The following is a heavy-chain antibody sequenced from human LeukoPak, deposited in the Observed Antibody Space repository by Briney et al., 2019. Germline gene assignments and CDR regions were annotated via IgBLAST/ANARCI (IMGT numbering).Heavy chain of an antibody. V-gene: IGHV4-4*09. CDR2: IYSSGNT. CDR3: ARTGEYSRSGPSWAFDI. J-gene: IGHJ3*02. D-gene: IGHD3-10*01. Sequence: ASETLSLTCSLSGGSITNYYWSWIRQPPGKGLEWLAWIYSSGNTDYNPFLKSRVTISLGTSNNQFSLRLTSLTASDTAVYFCARTGEYSRSGPSWAFDIWGQGTMVTVSS. CDR1: GGSITNYY.